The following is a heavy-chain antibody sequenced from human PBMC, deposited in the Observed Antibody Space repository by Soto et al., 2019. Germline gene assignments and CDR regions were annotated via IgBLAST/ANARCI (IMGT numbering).Heavy chain of an antibody. J-gene: IGHJ4*02. V-gene: IGHV4-59*01. Sequence: PSETLSLTCTVSGGSISSCYWTWIRQPPGKGLEWIGYVSYSGSTNYNPSLKRRVTISVDTSSNRFSLRLNSVTAADTAVYYCARDAYNYGYGGFDYWGRGTLVTVSS. CDR3: ARDAYNYGYGGFDY. CDR1: GGSISSCY. D-gene: IGHD5-18*01. CDR2: VSYSGST.